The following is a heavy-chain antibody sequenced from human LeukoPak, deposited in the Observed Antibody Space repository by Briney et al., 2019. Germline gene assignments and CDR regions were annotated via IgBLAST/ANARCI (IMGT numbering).Heavy chain of an antibody. CDR1: GGSISSGDYY. J-gene: IGHJ4*02. Sequence: SETLSLTCTVSGGSISSGDYYWSWIRQPPGKGLEWIGYIYYSGSTYYNPSLKSRVTISVDTSKNQFSLKRSSVTAADTAVYYCARVGPPLYREGYGSGGSCFALDYWGKETLVTVSS. V-gene: IGHV4-30-4*01. D-gene: IGHD2-15*01. CDR3: ARVGPPLYREGYGSGGSCFALDY. CDR2: IYYSGST.